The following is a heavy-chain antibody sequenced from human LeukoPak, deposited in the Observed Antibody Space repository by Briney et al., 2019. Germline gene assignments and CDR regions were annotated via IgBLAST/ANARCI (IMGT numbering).Heavy chain of an antibody. CDR1: GFTFSSYG. Sequence: GSLRLSCAASGFTFSSYGMHWVRQAPAKGLEWVAFIRYDGSNKYYADSVKGRFTISRDNSENTLYLQMNSLRAEDTAVYYCAKDRCSSTSCYDFDPWGQGTLVTVSS. J-gene: IGHJ5*02. CDR3: AKDRCSSTSCYDFDP. D-gene: IGHD2-2*01. CDR2: IRYDGSNK. V-gene: IGHV3-30*02.